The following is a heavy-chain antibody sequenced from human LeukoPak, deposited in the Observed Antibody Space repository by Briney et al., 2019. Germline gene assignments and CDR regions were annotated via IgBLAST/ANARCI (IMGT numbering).Heavy chain of an antibody. CDR2: ISWNSGSI. D-gene: IGHD6-6*01. J-gene: IGHJ6*03. V-gene: IGHV3-9*01. CDR1: GFTFDDYA. Sequence: GGSLRLSCAASGFTFDDYAMHWVRQAPGKGLEWVSGISWNSGSIGYADSVKGRFTISRDNAKNSLYLQMNSLRAEDTASYYCAKEQLSTGMDVWGKGTTVTVSS. CDR3: AKEQLSTGMDV.